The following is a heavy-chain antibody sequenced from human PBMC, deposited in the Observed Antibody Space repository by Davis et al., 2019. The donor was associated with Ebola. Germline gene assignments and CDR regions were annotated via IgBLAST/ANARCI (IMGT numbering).Heavy chain of an antibody. CDR1: GGSITGYY. J-gene: IGHJ3*02. CDR2: IHYSGVT. V-gene: IGHV4-59*08. Sequence: SETLSLTCTVSGGSITGYYWSWIRQPPGKGLEWIGYIHYSGVTNYNPSLNSRVIISVDTSKNQFSLRLSSVTAADTAMYYCGRHFDYDYGADAFNIWGQGTMVSVSS. CDR3: GRHFDYDYGADAFNI. D-gene: IGHD4/OR15-4a*01.